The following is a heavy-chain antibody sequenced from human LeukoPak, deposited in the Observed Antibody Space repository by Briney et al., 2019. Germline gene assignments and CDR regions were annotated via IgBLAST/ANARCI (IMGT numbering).Heavy chain of an antibody. V-gene: IGHV4-39*01. Sequence: SETLSLTCTVSGGSISSSSYYWGWIRQPPGKGLEWIGSIYYSGSTYYNPSLKSRVTISVDTSMNQFSLRLSSVTAADTAVYYCARAIYCSSTSCHLSGWFDPWGQGTLVTVSS. D-gene: IGHD2-2*01. J-gene: IGHJ5*02. CDR1: GGSISSSSYY. CDR2: IYYSGST. CDR3: ARAIYCSSTSCHLSGWFDP.